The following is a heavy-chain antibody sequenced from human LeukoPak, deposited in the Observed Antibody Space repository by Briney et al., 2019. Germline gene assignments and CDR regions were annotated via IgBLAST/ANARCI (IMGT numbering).Heavy chain of an antibody. CDR1: VLSISGQW. D-gene: IGHD3-16*02. V-gene: IGHV3-7*01. Sequence: PRESPRHSSVAPVLSISGQWMNWVRQAPGQGLEWVATIKHDGSEEYYVDSVKARFTVSRDDGRNSVSLQMNSVRAEDTAVYYCGYTNNFYHWGQGALV. J-gene: IGHJ1*01. CDR2: IKHDGSEE. CDR3: GYTNNFYH.